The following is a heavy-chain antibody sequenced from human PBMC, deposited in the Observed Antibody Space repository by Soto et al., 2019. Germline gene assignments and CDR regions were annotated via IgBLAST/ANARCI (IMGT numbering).Heavy chain of an antibody. CDR2: INPSGGST. J-gene: IGHJ4*02. CDR1: GYTFTSYY. Sequence: ASVKVSCKASGYTFTSYYMHWVRQAPGQGLEWMGIINPSGGSTSYAQKFQGRVTMTRDTSTSTVYMELSSLRSEDTAVYYWARDRCSGGSCYSGSSSYFDYWGQGTLVTVSS. D-gene: IGHD2-15*01. V-gene: IGHV1-46*03. CDR3: ARDRCSGGSCYSGSSSYFDY.